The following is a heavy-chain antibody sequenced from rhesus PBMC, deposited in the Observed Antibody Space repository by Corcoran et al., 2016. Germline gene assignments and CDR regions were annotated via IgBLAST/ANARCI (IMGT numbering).Heavy chain of an antibody. V-gene: IGHV4-160*01. D-gene: IGHD5-36*02. CDR3: ARRLATVTLSYFDY. CDR2: INGSGGTT. J-gene: IGHJ4*01. CDR1: GGSIRRNY. Sequence: QVQLQESGPGLVKPSATLSLTCAVSGGSIRRNYWSWIRQAPGKGLEWLGRINGSGGTTDYTPALKSRVTISTYTAKTQFSLKLSSVTAADTAVYYCARRLATVTLSYFDYGGQGVLVTVSS.